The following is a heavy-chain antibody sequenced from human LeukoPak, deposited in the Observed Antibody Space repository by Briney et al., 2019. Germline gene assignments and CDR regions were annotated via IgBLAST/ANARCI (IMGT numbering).Heavy chain of an antibody. Sequence: PSETLSLTCALSGGSITDYFYNWVRQPPGKGLEWIGEINHSGSSTYNPSLKSRVIISLDTSKNQFSLKLSSVTAADTAVYYCARELVDIVVVVGAMTQPYYFDYWGQGTLVTVSS. V-gene: IGHV4-34*01. J-gene: IGHJ4*02. D-gene: IGHD2-15*01. CDR3: ARELVDIVVVVGAMTQPYYFDY. CDR2: INHSGSS. CDR1: GGSITDYF.